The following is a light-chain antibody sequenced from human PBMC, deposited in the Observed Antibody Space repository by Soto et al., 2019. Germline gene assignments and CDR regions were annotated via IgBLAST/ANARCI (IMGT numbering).Light chain of an antibody. J-gene: IGKJ1*01. CDR2: AAS. V-gene: IGKV1-17*03. CDR1: QDIINY. CDR3: LQHNIYPRT. Sequence: DIQMTQSPSAMSTSVGDRVTITCRASQDIINYLAWFQQKPGKVPKRLIYAASILQSGVPSRFSGIGSGTEFTLTLISLHPEDFATYYSLQHNIYPRTFGQGTKLEIQ.